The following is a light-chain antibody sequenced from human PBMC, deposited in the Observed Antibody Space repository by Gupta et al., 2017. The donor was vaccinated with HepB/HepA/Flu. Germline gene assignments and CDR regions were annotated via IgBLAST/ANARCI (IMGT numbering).Light chain of an antibody. J-gene: IGKJ3*01. Sequence: DIQMTQSPSSLSASVGDRVTITCQASQDISNYLNWYQQKPGKAPKLLIYDASNLETGVPSRFSGSGSGTDFTFTISSLQLEDIATYYCQQYVTFGPGTKVDIK. CDR2: DAS. CDR1: QDISNY. V-gene: IGKV1-33*01. CDR3: QQYVT.